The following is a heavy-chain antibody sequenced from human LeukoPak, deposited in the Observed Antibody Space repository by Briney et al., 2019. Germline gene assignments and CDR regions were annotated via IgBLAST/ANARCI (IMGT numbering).Heavy chain of an antibody. D-gene: IGHD3-10*01. Sequence: SETLSLTCAVYGGSFSGYYWSWIRQPPGKGLEWIGYIYYSGSTYYNPSLKSRVTISVDTSKNQFSLKLSSVTAADTAVYYCARVSRGSYYYGMDVWGQGTTVTVSS. CDR2: IYYSGST. CDR3: ARVSRGSYYYGMDV. CDR1: GGSFSGYY. V-gene: IGHV4-30-4*01. J-gene: IGHJ6*02.